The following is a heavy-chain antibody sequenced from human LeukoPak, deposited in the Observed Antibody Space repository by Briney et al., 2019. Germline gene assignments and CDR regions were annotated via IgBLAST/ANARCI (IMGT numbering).Heavy chain of an antibody. V-gene: IGHV1-8*02. Sequence: ASVKVSCKASGYTFTSYDINWVRQATGQGLEWMGWMNPNSGNTGYAQKFQGRVTMTRNTSISTAYMELSSLRSEDTAVYYCARGGSLRYFDWLLVPFDYWGQGTLVTVSS. CDR3: ARGGSLRYFDWLLVPFDY. CDR1: GYTFTSYD. J-gene: IGHJ4*02. D-gene: IGHD3-9*01. CDR2: MNPNSGNT.